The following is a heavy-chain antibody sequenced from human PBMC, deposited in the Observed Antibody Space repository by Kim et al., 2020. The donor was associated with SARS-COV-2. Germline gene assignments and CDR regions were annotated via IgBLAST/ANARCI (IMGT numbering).Heavy chain of an antibody. D-gene: IGHD3-10*01. CDR2: ISSSSSTI. Sequence: GGSLRLSCAASGFTFSSYSMNWVRQAPGKGLEWVSYISSSSSTIYYADSVKGRFTISRDNAKNSLYLQMNSLRDEDTAVYYCARDEGGERFGEVYDGMDVWGQGTTVTVSS. CDR3: ARDEGGERFGEVYDGMDV. J-gene: IGHJ6*02. CDR1: GFTFSSYS. V-gene: IGHV3-48*02.